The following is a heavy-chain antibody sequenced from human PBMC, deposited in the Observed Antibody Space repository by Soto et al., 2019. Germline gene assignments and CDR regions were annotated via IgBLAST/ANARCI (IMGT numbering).Heavy chain of an antibody. D-gene: IGHD3-22*01. Sequence: GGSLRLSCAAPGFNFNIHALHWIRQAPGEGLEWVAVMSPGGNSQYYADSVKGRFTISRDTSKSTLCLQMTSLRPEDTAVYYCASGAAFYYDTSRYWGQGTLVTVSS. CDR2: MSPGGNSQ. J-gene: IGHJ4*02. CDR3: ASGAAFYYDTSRY. CDR1: GFNFNIHA. V-gene: IGHV3-30-3*01.